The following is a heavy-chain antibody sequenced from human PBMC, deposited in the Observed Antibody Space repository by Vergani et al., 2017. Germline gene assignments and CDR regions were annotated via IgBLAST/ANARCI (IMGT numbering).Heavy chain of an antibody. CDR3: ARAGEGXVLRFLEWLLYTDY. J-gene: IGHJ4*02. CDR1: GGTFSSYA. CDR2: IIPIFGTA. V-gene: IGHV1-69*01. D-gene: IGHD3-3*01. Sequence: QVQLVQSGAEVKKPGSSVKVSCKASGGTFSSYAISWVRQAPGQGLEWMGGIIPIFGTANYAQKFQGRVTITADESTSTAYMELSSLRSEDTAVYYCARAGEGXVLRFLEWLLYTDYWGQGTLVTVSS.